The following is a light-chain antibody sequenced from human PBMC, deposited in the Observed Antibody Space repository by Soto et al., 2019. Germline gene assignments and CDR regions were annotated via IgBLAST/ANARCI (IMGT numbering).Light chain of an antibody. CDR2: EVS. V-gene: IGLV2-23*02. J-gene: IGLJ1*01. Sequence: QSVLTQPASVSGSPGQSITISCTGTSSDVGSYNLVSWYQQYPGKAPKLMIYEVSKRPSGVSNRFSGSKSGNTASLTISGLQGEDEADYYCCSHAGSGSEVFGTGTKVTV. CDR1: SSDVGSYNL. CDR3: CSHAGSGSEV.